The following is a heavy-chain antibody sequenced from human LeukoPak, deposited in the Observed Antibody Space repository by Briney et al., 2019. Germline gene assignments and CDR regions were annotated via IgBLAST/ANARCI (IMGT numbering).Heavy chain of an antibody. D-gene: IGHD2-15*01. J-gene: IGHJ3*02. Sequence: PGGSLRLSCAASGFTFSSYGMNWVRQAPGKGLEWVSYISSSGSTIYYADSVKGRFTISSDNAKNSLYLQMNTLRDEDTAVYFCARDSGYAFDTWGQGTMVTVSS. CDR2: ISSSGSTI. CDR3: ARDSGYAFDT. CDR1: GFTFSSYG. V-gene: IGHV3-48*02.